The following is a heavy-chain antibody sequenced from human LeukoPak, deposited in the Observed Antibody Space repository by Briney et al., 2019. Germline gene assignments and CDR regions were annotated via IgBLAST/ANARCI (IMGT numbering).Heavy chain of an antibody. D-gene: IGHD1-26*01. Sequence: GGALRLSCAASGFTFSSYGMHWVRQAPGKGVEWVAVISYDGSNKYYADSVKGRFTISRDNSKNTLYLQMNSLRAEDTAVYYCAKDAAGALDYWGQGTLVTVSS. CDR2: ISYDGSNK. J-gene: IGHJ4*02. CDR3: AKDAAGALDY. CDR1: GFTFSSYG. V-gene: IGHV3-30*18.